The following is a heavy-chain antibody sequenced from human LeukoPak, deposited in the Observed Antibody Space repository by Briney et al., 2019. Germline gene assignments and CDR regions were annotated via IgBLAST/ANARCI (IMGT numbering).Heavy chain of an antibody. V-gene: IGHV4-59*08. CDR1: GGSISSYY. CDR2: IYYSGST. J-gene: IGHJ4*02. Sequence: SETLSLTCTVSGGSISSYYWSWIRQPPGKGLEWIGYIYYSGSTNYNPSLKSRVTISVDTSKNQFSVKLSSVTAADTAVYYCARLTAEWLASPSSVDYWGQGTLVTVSS. D-gene: IGHD6-19*01. CDR3: ARLTAEWLASPSSVDY.